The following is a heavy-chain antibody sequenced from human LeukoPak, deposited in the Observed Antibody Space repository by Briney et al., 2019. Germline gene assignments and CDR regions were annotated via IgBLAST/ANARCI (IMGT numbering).Heavy chain of an antibody. Sequence: ASVKVSCKASGYTFSDYYIHWVRQAPGQGLEYMGGVNPDNGGTIYPQKFQGSVTMTRDTSISTAYLEVRWLTFDDTAVYYCVRGITIYGAIIIYFDSWGQGTPVTVSS. CDR1: GYTFSDYY. J-gene: IGHJ4*02. D-gene: IGHD3-3*01. CDR3: VRGITIYGAIIIYFDS. CDR2: VNPDNGGT. V-gene: IGHV1-2*02.